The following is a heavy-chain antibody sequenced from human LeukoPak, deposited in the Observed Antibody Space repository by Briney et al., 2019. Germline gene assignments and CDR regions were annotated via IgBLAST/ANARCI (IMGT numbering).Heavy chain of an antibody. J-gene: IGHJ4*02. CDR1: GYTFTNYD. D-gene: IGHD3-10*01. V-gene: IGHV1-8*01. CDR3: ARNYYGSGTFDY. Sequence: ASVTVSCKASGYTFTNYDINWVRQAPGQGLEWMGWMTPNSGNTDYAQKFQGRVTMTRDTSISTAYMELSSLRSEDTAVYYCARNYYGSGTFDYWGQGTLVTVSS. CDR2: MTPNSGNT.